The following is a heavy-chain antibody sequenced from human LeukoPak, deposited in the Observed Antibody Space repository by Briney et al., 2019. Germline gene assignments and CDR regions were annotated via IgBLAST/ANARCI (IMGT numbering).Heavy chain of an antibody. CDR3: ARVPGVYYDTLTGYGSGWFDP. CDR1: GGSFSGYY. J-gene: IGHJ5*02. Sequence: PSETLSLTCAVYGGSFSGYYWGWVRQSPGRGLEWIGTVYHSGSTYYNPSLRSRVSISVDTSKNRFSLNLRSVTAADTAVYYCARVPGVYYDTLTGYGSGWFDPWGQGTLVTVPS. CDR2: VYHSGST. D-gene: IGHD3-9*01. V-gene: IGHV4-38-2*01.